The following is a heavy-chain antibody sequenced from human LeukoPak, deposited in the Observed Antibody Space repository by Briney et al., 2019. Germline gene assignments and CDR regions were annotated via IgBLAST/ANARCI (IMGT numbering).Heavy chain of an antibody. J-gene: IGHJ4*02. CDR1: GFTFNSYG. CDR2: ISYDGSNK. Sequence: GGSLRLSCAASGFTFNSYGIHWVRQAPGKGLEWVAVISYDGSNKYYADSVKGRFTISRDDAKNSLYLQMNSLRDEDTAVYYCVRDRYYSFDYWGQGTVVTVSS. CDR3: VRDRYYSFDY. D-gene: IGHD1-26*01. V-gene: IGHV3-30*03.